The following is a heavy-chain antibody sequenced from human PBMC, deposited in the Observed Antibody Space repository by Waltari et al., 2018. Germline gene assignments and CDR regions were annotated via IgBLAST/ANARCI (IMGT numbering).Heavy chain of an antibody. D-gene: IGHD2-15*01. CDR2: INPAESET. CDR3: ARRYCSGGTCYYFDY. CDR1: GFSFTNHW. J-gene: IGHJ4*02. Sequence: EVQLVQSGAEVKKPGESLKLSCKGSGFSFTNHWIVWVRQMPGKGLEYMWIINPAESETSDSPSFQGQVTISADKSSSTAYLQLSSLKASDTAIYYCARRYCSGGTCYYFDYWGPGTLVTVSS. V-gene: IGHV5-51*03.